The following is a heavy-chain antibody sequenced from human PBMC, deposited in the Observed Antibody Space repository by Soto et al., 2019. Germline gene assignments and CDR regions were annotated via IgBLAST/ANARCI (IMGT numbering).Heavy chain of an antibody. D-gene: IGHD3-16*01. Sequence: VQLLESGGGLVQPGGSLRLSCAASGFTFGTYAMKWLRQAPGRGLECFSFISGSGRTTYYSDSVKGRFTVSRDNSKNTMYLQMNSLRAEDTALYYCAKFRGPSYSYYYMDVWGKGTTVTVSS. CDR3: AKFRGPSYSYYYMDV. CDR2: ISGSGRTT. J-gene: IGHJ6*03. CDR1: GFTFGTYA. V-gene: IGHV3-23*01.